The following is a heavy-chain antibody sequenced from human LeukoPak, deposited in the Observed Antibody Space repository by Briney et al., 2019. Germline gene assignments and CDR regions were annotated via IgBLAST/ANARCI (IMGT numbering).Heavy chain of an antibody. J-gene: IGHJ4*02. CDR1: GFSLNIRSVG. Sequence: SGPTLLKPTQTLTLTFTFSGFSLNIRSVGINFIRQSPGKGLECLALIYSYDEKHYSPSLETRLTISKDTSENQAVLKMTNMHPVDTDYYYCSHMPGGIWGQGTLVTVSS. CDR3: SHMPGGI. D-gene: IGHD3-16*01. CDR2: IYSYDEK. V-gene: IGHV2-5*01.